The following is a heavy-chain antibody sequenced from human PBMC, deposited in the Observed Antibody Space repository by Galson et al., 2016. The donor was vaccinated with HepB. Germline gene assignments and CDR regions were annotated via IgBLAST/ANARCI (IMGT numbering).Heavy chain of an antibody. CDR2: IYMSGVT. V-gene: IGHV4-61*09. CDR3: ARVREAKNWLDP. J-gene: IGHJ5*02. CDR1: GGSISSASHF. Sequence: TLSLTCTVSGGSISSASHFWSWDRQPAGKGLEWIGQIYMSGVTIYNPSLESRVTLSIDTSANQFSLSLTSVTTADTAVYYCARVREAKNWLDPWGQGTLVTVSS.